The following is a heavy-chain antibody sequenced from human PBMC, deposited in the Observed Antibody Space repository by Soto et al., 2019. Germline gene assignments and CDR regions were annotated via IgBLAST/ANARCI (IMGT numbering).Heavy chain of an antibody. CDR1: GFTFSSYG. CDR3: AKDGGDAFDI. V-gene: IGHV3-30*18. D-gene: IGHD3-16*01. Sequence: QVQLVESGGGVVQPGRSLRLSCAASGFTFSSYGKHWVRQAPGKGLEWVAVISYDGSNKYYADSVKGRFTISRDNSKNTLYLQMNSLRAEDTAVYYCAKDGGDAFDIWGQGTMVTVSS. CDR2: ISYDGSNK. J-gene: IGHJ3*02.